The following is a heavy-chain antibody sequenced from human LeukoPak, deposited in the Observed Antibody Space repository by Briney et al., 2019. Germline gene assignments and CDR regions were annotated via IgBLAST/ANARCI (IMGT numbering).Heavy chain of an antibody. CDR2: ISYSGSA. CDR3: ATEAECSGGSCYSYGWFDP. Sequence: PSEPLSLTCSVSGGSVSSSLNKWSWIRQPPGKGLEWIGEISYSGSASYNPSLRSRVTISIDTSTNPFSLTLDSVTAADTAVYYCATEAECSGGSCYSYGWFDPWGQGTQVIVSS. D-gene: IGHD2-15*01. V-gene: IGHV4-61*01. CDR1: GGSVSSSLNK. J-gene: IGHJ5*02.